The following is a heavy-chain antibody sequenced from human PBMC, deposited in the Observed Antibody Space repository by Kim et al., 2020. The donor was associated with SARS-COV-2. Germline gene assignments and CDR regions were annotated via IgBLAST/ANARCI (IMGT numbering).Heavy chain of an antibody. CDR1: GFSLSTSGMC. J-gene: IGHJ4*02. CDR2: IDWDDDK. Sequence: SGPTLVNPTQTLTLTCTFSGFSLSTSGMCVSWIRQPPGKALEWLVRIDWDDDKYYSTSLKTRLTISKDTSKNQVVLTMTNMDPVDTATYYCARTLPRRGNTYGWYLDYWGQGTLVTVSS. V-gene: IGHV2-70*11. CDR3: ARTLPRRGNTYGWYLDY. D-gene: IGHD5-18*01.